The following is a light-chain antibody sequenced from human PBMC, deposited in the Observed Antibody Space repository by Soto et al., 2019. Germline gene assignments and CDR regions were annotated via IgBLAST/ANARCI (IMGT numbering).Light chain of an antibody. CDR3: QQRSNWPIT. J-gene: IGKJ3*01. Sequence: EIVLTQSPATLSLSPGERATLSCRASQRVSSYLAWYQQKPGQAPRLLIYDASNRATGIPARFSGSGSGTDFTLTISSLEPEDFAVYSCQQRSNWPITFGPGTKVDIK. V-gene: IGKV3-11*01. CDR2: DAS. CDR1: QRVSSY.